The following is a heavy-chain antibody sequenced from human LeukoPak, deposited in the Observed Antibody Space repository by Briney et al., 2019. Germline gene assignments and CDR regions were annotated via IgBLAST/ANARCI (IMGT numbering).Heavy chain of an antibody. CDR2: IYYSGST. Sequence: SETLSLTCTVSGGSISSSSYYWGWIRQPPGEGLEWIGSIYYSGSTYYNPSLKSRVTISVDTSKNQFSLKLSSVTAADTAVYYCAREQRDIGISDYFDYWGQGTLVTVSS. V-gene: IGHV4-39*07. J-gene: IGHJ4*02. CDR3: AREQRDIGISDYFDY. D-gene: IGHD2-15*01. CDR1: GGSISSSSYY.